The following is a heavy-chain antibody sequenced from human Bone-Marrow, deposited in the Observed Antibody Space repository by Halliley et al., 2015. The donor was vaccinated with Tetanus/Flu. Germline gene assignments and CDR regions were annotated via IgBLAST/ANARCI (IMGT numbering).Heavy chain of an antibody. D-gene: IGHD2-21*02. CDR2: SSGSGGSP. J-gene: IGHJ3*02. Sequence: GVGWVPASSGSGGSPYYADSVKGRFTIARDNSKNPLYLQMNSLRAEDTAVYYCARGGDPDAFDIWGQGTMVTVSS. CDR3: ARGGDPDAFDI. V-gene: IGHV3-23*01.